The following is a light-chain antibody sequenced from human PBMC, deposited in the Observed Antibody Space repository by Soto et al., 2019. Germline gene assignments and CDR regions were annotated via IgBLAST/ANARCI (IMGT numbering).Light chain of an antibody. V-gene: IGKV1D-16*01. CDR3: QQYDRYPRT. J-gene: IGKJ1*01. Sequence: DIQMTQFPSSVSASVGDRVNITCRASQGISTWLAWYQQKPERAPKSLIYGSSRLQSGVPPRFSGRGSETDFPLTIVGLPPEDFATYYYQQYDRYPRTFGQGTKVEIK. CDR2: GSS. CDR1: QGISTW.